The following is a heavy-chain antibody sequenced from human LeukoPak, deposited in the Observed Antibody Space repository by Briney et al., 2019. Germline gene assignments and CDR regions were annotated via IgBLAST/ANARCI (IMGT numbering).Heavy chain of an antibody. D-gene: IGHD2-15*01. Sequence: PGGSLRLSCAASGFTFSSYGINWVRQAPGKWLEWVSSISSTSTYMYYADSVKGRFTISRDNAKNSLFLQMNSLRAEDTAVYYCAKNTFCSSSSCQTALDYWGQGTLVTVSS. CDR1: GFTFSSYG. CDR2: ISSTSTYM. CDR3: AKNTFCSSSSCQTALDY. J-gene: IGHJ4*02. V-gene: IGHV3-21*01.